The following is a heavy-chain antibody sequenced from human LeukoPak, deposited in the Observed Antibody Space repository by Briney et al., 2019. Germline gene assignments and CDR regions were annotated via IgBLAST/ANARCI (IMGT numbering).Heavy chain of an antibody. CDR2: IYTSGST. V-gene: IGHV4-4*07. Sequence: SETLSLTCTVSGGSISSYYWSWIRQPAGKGLEWIGRIYTSGSTNYNPSLKSRVTMSVDTSKNQFSLKLSSVTAADTAVYYCAGRACSSTSCYTGDGYWGQGTLVTVSS. CDR3: AGRACSSTSCYTGDGY. D-gene: IGHD2-2*02. J-gene: IGHJ4*02. CDR1: GGSISSYY.